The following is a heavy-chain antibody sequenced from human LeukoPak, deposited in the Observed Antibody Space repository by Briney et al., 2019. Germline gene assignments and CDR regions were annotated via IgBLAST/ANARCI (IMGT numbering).Heavy chain of an antibody. J-gene: IGHJ3*02. V-gene: IGHV1-8*01. Sequence: ASVKVSCKASGYTFTSYDINWVRQATGQGLEWMGWMNPNSGNTGYAQKFQGRVTMTRNTSISTAYMELSSLRSEDTAVYYCAIGYSGYDGDAFDIWGQGTMVTVSS. CDR1: GYTFTSYD. D-gene: IGHD5-12*01. CDR3: AIGYSGYDGDAFDI. CDR2: MNPNSGNT.